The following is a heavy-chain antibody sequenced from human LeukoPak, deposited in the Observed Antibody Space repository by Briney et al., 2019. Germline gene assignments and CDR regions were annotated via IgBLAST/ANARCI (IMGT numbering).Heavy chain of an antibody. J-gene: IGHJ5*02. V-gene: IGHV1-18*01. CDR1: GYTFTSYG. D-gene: IGHD2-15*01. CDR3: ARGFGRYCSGGSCYGPEYNWFDP. Sequence: ASVKVSCKASGYTFTSYGISWVRQAPGQGLEWMGWISAYNGNTNYAQKLQGRVTMTTDTSTSTAYMELRSLRSDDTAVYYCARGFGRYCSGGSCYGPEYNWFDPWGQGTLVTVSS. CDR2: ISAYNGNT.